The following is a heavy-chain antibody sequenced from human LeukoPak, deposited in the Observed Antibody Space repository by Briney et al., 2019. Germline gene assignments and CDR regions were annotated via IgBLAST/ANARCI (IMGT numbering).Heavy chain of an antibody. CDR3: ARASGTFDY. Sequence: SETLSLTCTVSGGSISSYYWSWIRQPPGKGLEWIGYIYYSGSTNYNPSLKSRVTISVDTSKNQFSQQVSSVTAADTAVYYCARASGTFDYWGQGTLVTVSS. D-gene: IGHD1-1*01. CDR2: IYYSGST. CDR1: GGSISSYY. J-gene: IGHJ4*02. V-gene: IGHV4-59*01.